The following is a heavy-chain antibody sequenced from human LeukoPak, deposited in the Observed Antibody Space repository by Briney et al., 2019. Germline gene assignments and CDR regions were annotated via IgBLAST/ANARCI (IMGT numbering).Heavy chain of an antibody. CDR3: ARANYDYVWGSYRSYYFDY. CDR1: GFTFSSYA. V-gene: IGHV3-21*01. J-gene: IGHJ4*02. Sequence: GGSLRLSCAASGFTFSSYAMTWVRQAPGKGLEWVSSISSSSSYIYYADSVKGRFTISRDNAKNSLYLQMNSLRAEDTAVYYCARANYDYVWGSYRSYYFDYWGQGTLVTVSS. CDR2: ISSSSSYI. D-gene: IGHD3-16*02.